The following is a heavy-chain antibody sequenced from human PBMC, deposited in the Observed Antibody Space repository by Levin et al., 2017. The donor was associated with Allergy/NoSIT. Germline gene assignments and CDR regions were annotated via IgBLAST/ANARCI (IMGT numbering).Heavy chain of an antibody. V-gene: IGHV1-18*01. D-gene: IGHD4-17*01. CDR2: ISAYNGNT. CDR3: ARVARPTVTTPTGDY. CDR1: GYTFTSYG. J-gene: IGHJ4*02. Sequence: GESLKISCKASGYTFTSYGISWVRQAPGQGLEWMGWISAYNGNTNYAQKLQGRVTMTTDTSTSTAYMELRSLRSDDTAVYYCARVARPTVTTPTGDYWGQGTLVTVSS.